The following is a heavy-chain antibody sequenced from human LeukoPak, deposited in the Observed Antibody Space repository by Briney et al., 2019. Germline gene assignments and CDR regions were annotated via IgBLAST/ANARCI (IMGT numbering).Heavy chain of an antibody. Sequence: SGGSPRLSCAASGFSFSSYEMNWVRQAPGKGLEWISYISSSGRTIYYADSVKGRFTISRDNSKNTLYLQMNSLKAEDTAVYYCAKEKQWLGIFDYWGQGTLVTVSS. V-gene: IGHV3-48*03. D-gene: IGHD6-19*01. J-gene: IGHJ4*02. CDR2: ISSSGRTI. CDR3: AKEKQWLGIFDY. CDR1: GFSFSSYE.